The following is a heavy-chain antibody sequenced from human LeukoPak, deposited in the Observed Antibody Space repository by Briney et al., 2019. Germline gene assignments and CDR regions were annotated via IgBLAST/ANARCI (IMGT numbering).Heavy chain of an antibody. CDR1: GFTFSSYW. D-gene: IGHD5-18*01. CDR3: ARGARDTAMVRGNYFDY. J-gene: IGHJ4*02. CDR2: IKQDGSEK. Sequence: QTGGSLRLSCAASGFTFSSYWMSWVRQAPGKGLEWVANIKQDGSEKYYVGSVKGRFTISRDNAKNSLYLQMNSLRAEDTAVYYCARGARDTAMVRGNYFDYWGQGTLVTVSS. V-gene: IGHV3-7*03.